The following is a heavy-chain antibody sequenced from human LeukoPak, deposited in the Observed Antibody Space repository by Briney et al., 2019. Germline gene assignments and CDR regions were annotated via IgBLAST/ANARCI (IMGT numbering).Heavy chain of an antibody. CDR1: GYTFTGYY. CDR2: INPNSGGT. D-gene: IGHD3-10*01. Sequence: ASVKVSCKASGYTFTGYYMHWVRQAPGQGLEWIGWINPNSGGTNYAQKFQGRVTMTRDTSISTAYMELSRLRPDDTAVYYCARVMKKFIRDYGSGNPWTFDYWGQGTLVTVSS. CDR3: ARVMKKFIRDYGSGNPWTFDY. V-gene: IGHV1-2*02. J-gene: IGHJ4*02.